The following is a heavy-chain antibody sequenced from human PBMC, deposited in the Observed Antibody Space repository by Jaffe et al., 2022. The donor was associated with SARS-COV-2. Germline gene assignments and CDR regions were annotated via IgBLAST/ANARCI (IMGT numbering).Heavy chain of an antibody. CDR3: AKDNYDILTGGNFDY. CDR1: GFTFDDYA. Sequence: EVQLVESGGGLVQPGRSLRLSCAASGFTFDDYAMHWVRQAPGKGLEWVSGISWNSGSIGYADSVKGRFTISRDNAKNSLYLQMNSLRAEDTALYYCAKDNYDILTGGNFDYWGQGTLVTVSS. V-gene: IGHV3-9*01. D-gene: IGHD3-9*01. CDR2: ISWNSGSI. J-gene: IGHJ4*02.